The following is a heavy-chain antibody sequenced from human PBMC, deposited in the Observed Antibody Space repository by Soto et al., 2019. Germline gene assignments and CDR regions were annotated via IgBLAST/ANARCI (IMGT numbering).Heavy chain of an antibody. CDR2: INPNSGGT. J-gene: IGHJ6*02. Sequence: QVQLVQSGAEVKKPGASVKVSCKASGYTFTGYYMHWVRQAPGQGLEWMGWINPNSGGTNYAQKFQGRVTMTRDTSTSTVYMELSSLRSEDTAVYYCAREQWVEYSSSRGSGMDVWGQGTTVTVSS. CDR3: AREQWVEYSSSRGSGMDV. D-gene: IGHD6-6*01. V-gene: IGHV1-2*02. CDR1: GYTFTGYY.